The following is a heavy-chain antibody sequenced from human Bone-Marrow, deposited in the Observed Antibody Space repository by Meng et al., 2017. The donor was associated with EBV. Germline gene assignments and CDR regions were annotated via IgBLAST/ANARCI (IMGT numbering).Heavy chain of an antibody. V-gene: IGHV1-8*01. CDR3: ARGTYDRPVDP. D-gene: IGHD3-16*01. CDR2: MNPNSGNT. Sequence: QAKLVECGGDVKKPWASAKVSCKASGYTFTSYDITWVRQATGQGLEWMGWMNPNSGNTGYAQKFQDRVTMTRNTSISTAYMELSSLRSEDTAVYYCARGTYDRPVDPWGQGTLVTVSS. CDR1: GYTFTSYD. J-gene: IGHJ5*02.